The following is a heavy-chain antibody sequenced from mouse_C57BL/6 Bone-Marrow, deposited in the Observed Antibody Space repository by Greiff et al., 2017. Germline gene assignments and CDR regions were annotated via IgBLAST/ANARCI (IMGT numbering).Heavy chain of an antibody. J-gene: IGHJ2*01. Sequence: VQLQQSGAELVRPGASVKLSCTASGFNFKDDYIHWVKQRPEQGLEWIGWIDPEIGDTEYASKFQGKATITSDTSSNTAYLQLSSLTSEDTAVYSCSSFDGNYFDFWGQGTPLTGAS. V-gene: IGHV14-4*01. CDR3: SSFDGNYFDF. D-gene: IGHD2-3*01. CDR1: GFNFKDDY. CDR2: IDPEIGDT.